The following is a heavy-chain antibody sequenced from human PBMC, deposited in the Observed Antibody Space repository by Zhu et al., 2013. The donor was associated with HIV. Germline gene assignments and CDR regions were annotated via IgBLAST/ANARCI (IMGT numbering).Heavy chain of an antibody. CDR1: GYSFTNYF. V-gene: IGHV1-8*02. Sequence: QVQLVQSGAEVKKPGASVKVSCKASGYSFTNYFMHWVRQAPGQGLEWMGWMNPNSGNTGYAQKFQGRVTMTRNTSISTAYMELSSLRSEDTAVYYCARGQTHGDYGRYWFDPWGQGTLVTVSS. J-gene: IGHJ5*02. D-gene: IGHD4-17*01. CDR3: ARGQTHGDYGRYWFDP. CDR2: MNPNSGNT.